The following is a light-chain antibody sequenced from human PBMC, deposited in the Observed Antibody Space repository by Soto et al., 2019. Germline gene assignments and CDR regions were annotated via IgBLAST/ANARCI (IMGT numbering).Light chain of an antibody. V-gene: IGKV3-11*01. J-gene: IGKJ5*01. CDR3: QQRGNWPPIN. CDR1: QSVSRF. Sequence: ETVLTQSPATLSLSPGERATLSCRASQSVSRFLAWYQQKPGQAPRLLIYDASNRATGIPARFSGSGSGTDFTLTISSLEPEDFAVYYCQQRGNWPPINFGQGTRLDIK. CDR2: DAS.